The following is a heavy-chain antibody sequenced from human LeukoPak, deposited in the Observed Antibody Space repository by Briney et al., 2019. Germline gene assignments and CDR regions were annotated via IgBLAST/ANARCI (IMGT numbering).Heavy chain of an antibody. CDR2: ISYDGSNK. D-gene: IGHD2-21*02. V-gene: IGHV3-30*01. CDR1: GFTFSSYA. J-gene: IGHJ4*02. Sequence: GGSLRLSCAASGFTFSSYAMHWVRQAPGKGLEWVAVISYDGSNKYYADSVKGRFTISRDNSKNTLYLQMNSLRAEDTAVYYCARGGHIVVVTAENFDYWGQGTLVTVSS. CDR3: ARGGHIVVVTAENFDY.